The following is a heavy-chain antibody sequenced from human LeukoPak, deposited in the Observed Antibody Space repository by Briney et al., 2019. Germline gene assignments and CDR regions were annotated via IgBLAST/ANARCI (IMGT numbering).Heavy chain of an antibody. CDR1: GFTFSSYG. Sequence: PGGSLRPSCAASGFTFSSYGMHWVHQAPGKGLEWVAFIRYDGSNKYYADSVKGRFTISRENAKNSLYLQVNSLRAGDTAVYYCARAGYSSTWYSRYFDLWGRGTLVTVSS. V-gene: IGHV3-30*02. J-gene: IGHJ2*01. CDR3: ARAGYSSTWYSRYFDL. CDR2: IRYDGSNK. D-gene: IGHD6-13*01.